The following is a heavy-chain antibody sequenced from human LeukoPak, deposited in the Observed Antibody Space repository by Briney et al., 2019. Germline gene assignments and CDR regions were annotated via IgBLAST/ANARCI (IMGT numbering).Heavy chain of an antibody. J-gene: IGHJ4*02. D-gene: IGHD1-26*01. CDR3: ARVQYSGSYHYFDY. V-gene: IGHV3-48*03. CDR1: GFTFSSYE. CDR2: ISSSGSTI. Sequence: GESLKISCAASGFTFSSYEMNWVRQAPGKGLEWVSYISSSGSTIYYADSVKGRFTISRDNAKNSLYLQMNSLRAEDTAVYYCARVQYSGSYHYFDYWGQGTLVTVSS.